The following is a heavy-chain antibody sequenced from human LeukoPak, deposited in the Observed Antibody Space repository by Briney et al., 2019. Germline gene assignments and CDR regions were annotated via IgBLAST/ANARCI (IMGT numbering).Heavy chain of an antibody. J-gene: IGHJ6*03. CDR1: GGSISSYY. V-gene: IGHV4-4*07. D-gene: IGHD3-10*01. Sequence: SETLSLTCTVSGGSISSYYWSWIRQPAEKGLEWIGCIHTSGSTNYNLSLKSRVTMSVDTSKNQFSLKLSSVTAVDTAVYYCVRDRYYYGSGSYPYMDVWGKGTTVTISS. CDR2: IHTSGST. CDR3: VRDRYYYGSGSYPYMDV.